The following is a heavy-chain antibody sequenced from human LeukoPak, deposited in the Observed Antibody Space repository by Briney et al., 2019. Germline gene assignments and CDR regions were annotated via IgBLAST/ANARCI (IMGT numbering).Heavy chain of an antibody. D-gene: IGHD3-10*01. CDR1: GGSISSYY. J-gene: IGHJ4*02. V-gene: IGHV4-59*01. Sequence: PSETLSLTCTVSGGSISSYYWSWIRQPPGKGLEWIGYIYYSGSTNYNPSLKSRVTISVDTSKNQFSLKLSSVTAADTAVYYCARASRLWFGELHLDYWGQRTLVTVSS. CDR3: ARASRLWFGELHLDY. CDR2: IYYSGST.